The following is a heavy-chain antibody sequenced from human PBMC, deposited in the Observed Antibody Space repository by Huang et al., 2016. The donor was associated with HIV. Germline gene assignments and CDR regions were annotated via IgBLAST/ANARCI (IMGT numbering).Heavy chain of an antibody. CDR2: ISYDGSNK. J-gene: IGHJ4*02. D-gene: IGHD1-26*01. CDR3: AKDGADEEWDIDY. Sequence: VQLVESGGGVVQPGRSLRLACAASGFSFSTYGLNVVRQAPGKGLEWVAVISYDGSNKYYAHSVKGRFTISRDTSENKVYLQMNSLRHEDTAVYYCAKDGADEEWDIDYWGQGTLVTVSS. CDR1: GFSFSTYG. V-gene: IGHV3-30*18.